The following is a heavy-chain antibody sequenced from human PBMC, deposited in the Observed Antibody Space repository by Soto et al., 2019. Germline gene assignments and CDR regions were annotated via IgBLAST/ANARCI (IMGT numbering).Heavy chain of an antibody. V-gene: IGHV1-8*01. Sequence: QVQLVQTGAEVKKPGASVKVSCKASGYTFTSYDIHWVRQASGQGLELMGWMNPESGNTGYAQKFQGRVTMTRNTCISTAYMELSSLRSEDTAVYSCARGRSSSKRFDPWGQGTLVTVSS. CDR2: MNPESGNT. D-gene: IGHD3-16*02. J-gene: IGHJ5*02. CDR1: GYTFTSYD. CDR3: ARGRSSSKRFDP.